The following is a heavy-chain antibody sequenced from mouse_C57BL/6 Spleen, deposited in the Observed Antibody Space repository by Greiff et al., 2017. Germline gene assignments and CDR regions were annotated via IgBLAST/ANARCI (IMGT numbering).Heavy chain of an antibody. D-gene: IGHD5-1*01. J-gene: IGHJ4*01. CDR2: IDPEDGET. V-gene: IGHV14-2*01. Sequence: EVQLQQSGAELVKPGASVKLSCTASGFNIKDYYMHWVKQRTEQGLEWIGRIDPEDGETKYDPKFQGKATITADTSDNTAYLQLSRLPSEDTAVYDCAREGDEYVLYAMDYWGQGTSVTVSS. CDR1: GFNIKDYY. CDR3: AREGDEYVLYAMDY.